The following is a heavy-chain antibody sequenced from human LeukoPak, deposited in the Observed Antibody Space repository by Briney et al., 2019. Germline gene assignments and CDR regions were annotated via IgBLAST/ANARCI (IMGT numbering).Heavy chain of an antibody. V-gene: IGHV6-1*01. Sequence: SQTLSLTCAISGDSVSSNSAAWNWIRQSPSRGLEWLGRTYYRSKWYNDYAVSVKSRITINPDTSKNQFSLQLNSVTPEDTAVYYCARVNRPNGISISQWLAPGGAFDIWGQGTMVTVSS. D-gene: IGHD6-19*01. CDR2: TYYRSKWYN. J-gene: IGHJ3*02. CDR3: ARVNRPNGISISQWLAPGGAFDI. CDR1: GDSVSSNSAA.